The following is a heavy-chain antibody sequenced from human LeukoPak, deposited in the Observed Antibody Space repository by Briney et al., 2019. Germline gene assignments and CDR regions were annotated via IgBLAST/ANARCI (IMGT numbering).Heavy chain of an antibody. CDR2: IYHSGST. Sequence: SETLSLTCTVSGYSISSGNYWGWIRHSPGKGLEWIGGIYHSGSTSYKPSLKTRVTISVDTSKNQLSLQLTSVTAADTAVYYCARVHSGWSNDAFDIWGPGTLVTVSS. CDR1: GYSISSGNY. J-gene: IGHJ3*02. V-gene: IGHV4-38-2*02. CDR3: ARVHSGWSNDAFDI. D-gene: IGHD6-19*01.